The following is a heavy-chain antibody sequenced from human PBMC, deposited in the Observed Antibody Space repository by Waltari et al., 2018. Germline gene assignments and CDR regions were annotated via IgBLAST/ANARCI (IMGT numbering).Heavy chain of an antibody. CDR3: ARHGYSGGWFDP. Sequence: QLQLQESGPGLVKPSETLSLTCSVSGASISSSNYYWGWIRQPPGKGLEWIGSMFNGGSTYYKPSLKSRVTISVDTSKNQFSLRLNSVTAADTAIYYCARHGYSGGWFDPWGQGTLVTVSS. CDR1: GASISSSNYY. J-gene: IGHJ5*02. CDR2: MFNGGST. V-gene: IGHV4-39*01. D-gene: IGHD4-17*01.